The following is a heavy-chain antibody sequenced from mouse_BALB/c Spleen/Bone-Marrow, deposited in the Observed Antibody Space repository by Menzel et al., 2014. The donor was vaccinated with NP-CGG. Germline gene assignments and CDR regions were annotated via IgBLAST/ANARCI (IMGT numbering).Heavy chain of an antibody. V-gene: IGHV5-6*01. J-gene: IGHJ2*01. CDR1: GFTFSSYG. Sequence: EVQLVESGGDLVKPGGSLKLSCVASGFTFSSYGMSWVRQTPDKRLEWVATISSGGSSTYYPASVKGRLTISRDNAKSTLYLQMSSLNSEDTAMYYCTRRPLQANSYFDCWGQGTTLTVSS. D-gene: IGHD3-2*02. CDR3: TRRPLQANSYFDC. CDR2: ISSGGSST.